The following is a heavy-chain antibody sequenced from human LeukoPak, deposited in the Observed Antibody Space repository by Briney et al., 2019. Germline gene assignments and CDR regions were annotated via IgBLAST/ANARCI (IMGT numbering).Heavy chain of an antibody. CDR1: GFTFSIYA. D-gene: IGHD6-13*01. V-gene: IGHV3-23*01. Sequence: GGSLRLSCAASGFTFSIYAMSWVRQAPGKGLEWVSVISGSGGSTYYADSVKGRFTISRDNSKNTLYLQMNSLRAEDTAVYYCAYPYSSSWGDAFDIWGQGTMVTVSS. CDR2: ISGSGGST. CDR3: AYPYSSSWGDAFDI. J-gene: IGHJ3*02.